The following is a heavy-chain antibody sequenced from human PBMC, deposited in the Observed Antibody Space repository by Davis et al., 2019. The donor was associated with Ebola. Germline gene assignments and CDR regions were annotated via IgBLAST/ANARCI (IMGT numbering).Heavy chain of an antibody. Sequence: GEFLKISCTASEFSFSIYAMSWVRQAPGKGLEWVSAISGSGGSTYYADSMKGRVTISRDNAENSLFLQMDSLRADDTAIYYCARGGGCDSWGQGTLVTVSS. V-gene: IGHV3-23*01. CDR1: EFSFSIYA. CDR2: ISGSGGST. CDR3: ARGGGCDS. D-gene: IGHD6-25*01. J-gene: IGHJ4*02.